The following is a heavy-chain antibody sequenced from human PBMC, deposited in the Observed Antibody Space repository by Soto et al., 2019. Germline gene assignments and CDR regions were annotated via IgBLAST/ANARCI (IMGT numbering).Heavy chain of an antibody. Sequence: GGSLRLSCAASGFTFRNYWMSWVRQAPGRGLEWVSAISGSGSKKYYVDSVKGRFTISRDNSKNTLYLQMNSLRAEDTAVYYCASYDFWSGYSLGWGQGTLVTVSS. D-gene: IGHD3-3*01. J-gene: IGHJ4*02. V-gene: IGHV3-23*01. CDR3: ASYDFWSGYSLG. CDR1: GFTFRNYW. CDR2: ISGSGSKK.